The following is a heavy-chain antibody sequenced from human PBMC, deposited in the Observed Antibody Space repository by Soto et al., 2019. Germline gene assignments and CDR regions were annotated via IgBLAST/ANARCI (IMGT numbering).Heavy chain of an antibody. CDR2: ISNDGTNK. Sequence: GGSLRLSCAASGFTFATYGMLWVRQAPGKGLEWVASISNDGTNKYYADSVKGRFTISRDNSKNTLYLQMNSLRAEDTAVYYCARDGYCSGGSCYSVPVFDYWGQGTLVTVSS. D-gene: IGHD2-15*01. CDR1: GFTFATYG. V-gene: IGHV3-30*03. J-gene: IGHJ4*02. CDR3: ARDGYCSGGSCYSVPVFDY.